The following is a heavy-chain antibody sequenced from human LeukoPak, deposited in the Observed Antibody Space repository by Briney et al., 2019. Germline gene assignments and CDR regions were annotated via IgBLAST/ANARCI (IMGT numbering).Heavy chain of an antibody. CDR2: INAGNGNT. CDR3: ARDYYYGSGSSISGSGYYYGMGV. V-gene: IGHV1-3*01. CDR1: GYTFTSYA. Sequence: GASVKVSCKASGYTFTSYAMHWVRQAPGQRLEWMGWINAGNGNTKYSQKFQGRVTITRDTSASTAYMELSSLRSEDTAVYYCARDYYYGSGSSISGSGYYYGMGVWGKGTTVTVSS. J-gene: IGHJ6*04. D-gene: IGHD3-10*01.